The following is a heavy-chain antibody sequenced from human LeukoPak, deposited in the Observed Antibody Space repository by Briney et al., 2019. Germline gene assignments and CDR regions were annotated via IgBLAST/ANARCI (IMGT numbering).Heavy chain of an antibody. CDR2: INPNSGGT. J-gene: IGHJ5*02. Sequence: ASVKVSCKASGYTFTGYYMHWVRQAPGQGLEWMGRINPNSGGTNYAQKFQGRVTMTRDTSISTAYMELSRLRSDDTAVYYCAREPREDTVVVTAIDDNWFDPWGQGTLVTVSS. V-gene: IGHV1-2*06. D-gene: IGHD2-21*02. CDR1: GYTFTGYY. CDR3: AREPREDTVVVTAIDDNWFDP.